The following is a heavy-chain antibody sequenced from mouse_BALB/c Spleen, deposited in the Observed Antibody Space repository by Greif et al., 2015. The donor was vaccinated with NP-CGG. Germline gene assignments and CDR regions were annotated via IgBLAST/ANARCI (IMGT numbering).Heavy chain of an antibody. V-gene: IGHV1-63*02. CDR2: IYPGGGYT. CDR3: ARGGGNYAYYFDY. D-gene: IGHD2-1*01. CDR1: GYTFTNYW. Sequence: QVQLQQSGAELVRPGTSVKISCKASGYTFTNYWLGWVKQRPGHGLERIGDIYPGGGYTNYNEKFKGKATLTADTSSSTAYMQLSSLTSEDSAVYFCARGGGNYAYYFDYWGQGTTLTVSS. J-gene: IGHJ2*01.